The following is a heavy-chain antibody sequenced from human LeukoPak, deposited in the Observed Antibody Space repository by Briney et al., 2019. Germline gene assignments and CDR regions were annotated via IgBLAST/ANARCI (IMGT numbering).Heavy chain of an antibody. D-gene: IGHD3-22*01. CDR2: ISSSSSYI. V-gene: IGHV3-21*01. Sequence: GGSLRLSCAASGFTFSSYSMNWVRQAPGKGLEWVSSISSSSSYIYYADSVKGRFTISSDNAKNSLYLQMNSLRAEDTAVYYCARDLLFYYDSSGYYPFDYWGQGTLVTVSS. J-gene: IGHJ4*02. CDR3: ARDLLFYYDSSGYYPFDY. CDR1: GFTFSSYS.